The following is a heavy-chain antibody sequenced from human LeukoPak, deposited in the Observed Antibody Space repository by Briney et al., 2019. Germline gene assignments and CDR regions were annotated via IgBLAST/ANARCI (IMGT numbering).Heavy chain of an antibody. CDR2: ISSGSSTI. CDR1: GFTFSDYY. CDR3: ARMDVLRLRESDY. D-gene: IGHD5-12*01. Sequence: GGSLRLSCVASGFTFSDYYMSWIRQTPGKGLEWVSYISSGSSTIYYADSVKGRFTVSRDNAKNSLYLQMNSLRAEDTAVYYCARMDVLRLRESDYWGQGTLVTVSS. J-gene: IGHJ4*02. V-gene: IGHV3-11*04.